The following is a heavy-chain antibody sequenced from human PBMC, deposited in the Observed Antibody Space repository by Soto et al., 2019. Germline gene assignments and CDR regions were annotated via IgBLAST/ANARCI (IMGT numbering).Heavy chain of an antibody. CDR1: GITFSSYG. D-gene: IGHD3-22*01. V-gene: IGHV3-30*18. Sequence: GGSLRLSCAASGITFSSYGIHWVRQAPGKGLERVALISYDGSNKYYADSVKGRCTISRDKSENTLYLQMNSLRAEDSAMYYCAKDAPYYYDSSGYYGPFDYWGQGTLVTVSS. CDR2: ISYDGSNK. CDR3: AKDAPYYYDSSGYYGPFDY. J-gene: IGHJ4*02.